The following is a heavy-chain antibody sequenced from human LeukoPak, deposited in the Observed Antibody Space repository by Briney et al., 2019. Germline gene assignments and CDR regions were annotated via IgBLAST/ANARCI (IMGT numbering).Heavy chain of an antibody. CDR2: ISDSGGRT. Sequence: TGGSLRLSCAASGFTFSSYGMSWVRQAPGKGLESVSGISDSGGRTYYADSVKGRFTISRDNSKNTLYLQMNSLRAEDTAVYYCAKGLSSGTYYNTFDYWGQGTLVPVSS. D-gene: IGHD3-10*01. J-gene: IGHJ4*02. CDR3: AKGLSSGTYYNTFDY. CDR1: GFTFSSYG. V-gene: IGHV3-23*01.